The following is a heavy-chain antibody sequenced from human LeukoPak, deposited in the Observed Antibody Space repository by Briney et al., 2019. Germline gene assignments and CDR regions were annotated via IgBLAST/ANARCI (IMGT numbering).Heavy chain of an antibody. Sequence: ASVKVSCTASGYTFTGYYMHWVRQAPGQGLEWMGRINPNSGGTNYAQKFQGRVTMTMDTAISTAYMELSRLRSDDTAVYYCATIAVAGTGGDYWGQGTLVTVSS. CDR3: ATIAVAGTGGDY. CDR1: GYTFTGYY. V-gene: IGHV1-2*06. CDR2: INPNSGGT. D-gene: IGHD6-19*01. J-gene: IGHJ4*02.